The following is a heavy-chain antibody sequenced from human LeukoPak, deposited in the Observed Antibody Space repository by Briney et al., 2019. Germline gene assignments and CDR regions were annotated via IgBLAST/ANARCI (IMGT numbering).Heavy chain of an antibody. CDR1: GFTFSDYY. J-gene: IGHJ4*02. Sequence: GGSLRLSCAASGFTFSDYYMSWVRQAPGKGLEWVSSISSSSSYIYYADSVKGRFTISRDNAKNSLYLQMNSLRAEDTAVYYCASAELTTGVDYWGQGTLVTVSS. CDR2: ISSSSSYI. V-gene: IGHV3-21*01. D-gene: IGHD1-26*01. CDR3: ASAELTTGVDY.